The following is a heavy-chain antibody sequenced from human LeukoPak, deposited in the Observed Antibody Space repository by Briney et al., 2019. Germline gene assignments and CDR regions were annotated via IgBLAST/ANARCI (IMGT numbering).Heavy chain of an antibody. Sequence: PGGSLRLSCAASGFTFSSYSMNWVRQAPGKGLEWVSYISSSSSTIYYADSVKGRFTISRDNAKNSLYLQMNSLRDEDTAVYYCARGGYYDSSGYYGYYYYYYGMDVWGQGTTVTVSS. J-gene: IGHJ6*02. CDR1: GFTFSSYS. V-gene: IGHV3-48*02. D-gene: IGHD3-22*01. CDR2: ISSSSSTI. CDR3: ARGGYYDSSGYYGYYYYYYGMDV.